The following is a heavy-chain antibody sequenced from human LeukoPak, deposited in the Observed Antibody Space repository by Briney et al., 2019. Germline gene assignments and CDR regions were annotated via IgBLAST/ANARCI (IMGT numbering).Heavy chain of an antibody. CDR1: GFTFKNYR. J-gene: IGHJ4*02. CDR3: ARNRATNDY. CDR2: MKDDGNEI. D-gene: IGHD1-26*01. Sequence: GGSLRLSCTASGFTFKNYRMTWVRQAPGKGLEWVASMKDDGNEIQYVDSVKGRFIISRDNAKNSLYLQMNNLRAEDTAVYYCARNRATNDYWGQGTLITVSS. V-gene: IGHV3-7*01.